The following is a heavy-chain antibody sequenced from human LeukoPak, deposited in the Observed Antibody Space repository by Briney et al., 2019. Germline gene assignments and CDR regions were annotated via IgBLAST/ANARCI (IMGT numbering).Heavy chain of an antibody. V-gene: IGHV3-66*01. CDR1: GFTVSDNY. Sequence: GGSLRLSCAASGFTVSDNYMSWVRQAPGKGLEWVSTVYSGGLTYYADPVKGRFTISRDNSKNTLYLQMSSLRAEDTAVYYCVRDRWPGLGDFWGQGTAVTVSS. J-gene: IGHJ6*02. CDR2: VYSGGLT. CDR3: VRDRWPGLGDF. D-gene: IGHD6-19*01.